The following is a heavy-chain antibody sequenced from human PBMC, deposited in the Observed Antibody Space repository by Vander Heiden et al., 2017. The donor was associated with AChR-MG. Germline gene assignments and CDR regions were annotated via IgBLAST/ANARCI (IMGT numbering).Heavy chain of an antibody. Sequence: SGAASGFTFSSYGMHWVRQAPGKGREWVAVISYDGSKKDYADSVKGRFTISRDNSKNTLYLQMNSRRAEDTAVYYCAKGRAAVAADFDYWGQGTLVTVSS. CDR2: ISYDGSKK. CDR1: GFTFSSYG. V-gene: IGHV3-30*18. CDR3: AKGRAAVAADFDY. J-gene: IGHJ4*02. D-gene: IGHD6-19*01.